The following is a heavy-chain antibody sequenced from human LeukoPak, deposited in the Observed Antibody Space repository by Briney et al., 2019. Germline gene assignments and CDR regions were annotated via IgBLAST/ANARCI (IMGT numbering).Heavy chain of an antibody. CDR3: ARSDYGSGSYFDY. Sequence: SGTLSLTCAVSGGSISSSNWWSWVRQPPGKGLEWIGEIYHSGSTNYNPSLKSRVTISVDKSKNQFSLKLSSVTAADTAVYYCARSDYGSGSYFDYWGQGTLVTVSS. CDR2: IYHSGST. J-gene: IGHJ4*02. D-gene: IGHD3-10*01. CDR1: GGSISSSNW. V-gene: IGHV4-4*02.